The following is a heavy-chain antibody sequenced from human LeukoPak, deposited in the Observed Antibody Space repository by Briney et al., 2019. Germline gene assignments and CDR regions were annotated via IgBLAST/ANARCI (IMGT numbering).Heavy chain of an antibody. Sequence: PGGSLRLSCAASGFTFSSYGMHWVRQAPGKGREGVAVIWYDGSNKYYADSVKVRFTISTDNSKTTLYLQMNSLRAEDTAVYYCARDGSGTFDYWGQGTLVTVSS. CDR3: ARDGSGTFDY. V-gene: IGHV3-33*01. CDR1: GFTFSSYG. J-gene: IGHJ4*02. D-gene: IGHD3-10*01. CDR2: IWYDGSNK.